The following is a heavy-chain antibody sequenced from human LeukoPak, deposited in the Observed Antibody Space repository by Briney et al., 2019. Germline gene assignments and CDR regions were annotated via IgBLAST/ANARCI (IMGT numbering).Heavy chain of an antibody. J-gene: IGHJ4*02. D-gene: IGHD6-6*01. CDR3: ARDLGAARPLPDY. CDR2: INPNSGGT. V-gene: IGHV1-2*02. CDR1: GYTFTSYY. Sequence: ASVKVSCKASGYTFTSYYMHWVRQAPGQGLEWMGWINPNSGGTNYAQKFQGRVTMTRDTSISTAYMELSRLRSDDTAVYYCARDLGAARPLPDYWGQGTLVTVSS.